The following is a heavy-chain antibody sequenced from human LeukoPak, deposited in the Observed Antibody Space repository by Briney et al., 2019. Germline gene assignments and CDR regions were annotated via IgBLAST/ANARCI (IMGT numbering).Heavy chain of an antibody. CDR3: ARGAYDILTEVSFDY. CDR1: GGSISSSSYY. CDR2: IYYSGST. D-gene: IGHD3-9*01. Sequence: SETLSLTCTVSGGSISSSSYYWGWIRQPPGKGLEWIGSIYYSGSTYYNPSLESRVTISVDTSKNQFSLKLSSVTAADTAVYYCARGAYDILTEVSFDYWGQGTLVTVSS. J-gene: IGHJ4*02. V-gene: IGHV4-39*01.